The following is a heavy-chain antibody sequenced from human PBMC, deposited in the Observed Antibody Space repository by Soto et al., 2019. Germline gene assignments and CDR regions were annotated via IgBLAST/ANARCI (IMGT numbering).Heavy chain of an antibody. D-gene: IGHD2-2*01. V-gene: IGHV6-1*01. CDR1: GDSVSSNSAG. J-gene: IGHJ3*02. CDR3: ARSSMEQTGDAFDI. CDR2: TYYRSKWYY. Sequence: SQTLSLTCAITGDSVSSNSAGWSWVRQSPSRGLEWLGRTYYRSKWYYEYAVSVRGRITINPDTSKNQYSLQLNSVTPEDTAVYYCARSSMEQTGDAFDIWGQGTMVTVSS.